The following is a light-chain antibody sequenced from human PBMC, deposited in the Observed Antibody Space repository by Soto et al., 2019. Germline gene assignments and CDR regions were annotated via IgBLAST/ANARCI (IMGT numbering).Light chain of an antibody. CDR2: DAS. CDR3: QEYDGAPIT. CDR1: QSIRSER. J-gene: IGKJ5*01. V-gene: IGKV3-20*01. Sequence: EIVLTQSPDTLSLSPGERATLSCRASQSIRSERLAWYQQKPAQAPRLVIFDASNRASGMPARFSGTGSGTDFTLTIARLEPEDFAVYYCQEYDGAPITFGLGTRLEIK.